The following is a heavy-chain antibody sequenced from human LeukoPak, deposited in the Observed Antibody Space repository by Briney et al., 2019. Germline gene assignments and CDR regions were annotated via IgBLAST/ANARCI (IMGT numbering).Heavy chain of an antibody. CDR2: IYYSGST. D-gene: IGHD1-26*01. Sequence: PSETLSLTCTVSGGSISSSSYYWGWVRQPPGKGLEWIGSIYYSGSTYYNPSLKSRVTISVDTSKNQFSLKLTSVTAADTAVYYCAGIVSLGATRFDCWGQGTLVTVSS. J-gene: IGHJ4*02. CDR3: AGIVSLGATRFDC. CDR1: GGSISSSSYY. V-gene: IGHV4-39*01.